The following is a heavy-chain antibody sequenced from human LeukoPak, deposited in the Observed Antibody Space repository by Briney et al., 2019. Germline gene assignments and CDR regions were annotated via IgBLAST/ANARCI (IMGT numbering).Heavy chain of an antibody. CDR1: GGSISSGSYY. Sequence: SQTLSLTCTVSGGSISSGSYYWSWIRQPAGKGLEWIGRIYTSGSTNYNPSLKSRVTISVDTSKNQFSLKLSSVTAADTPVYYCARGSSGYYPYYFDYWGQGTLVTVSS. J-gene: IGHJ4*02. CDR2: IYTSGST. V-gene: IGHV4-61*02. CDR3: ARGSSGYYPYYFDY. D-gene: IGHD3-22*01.